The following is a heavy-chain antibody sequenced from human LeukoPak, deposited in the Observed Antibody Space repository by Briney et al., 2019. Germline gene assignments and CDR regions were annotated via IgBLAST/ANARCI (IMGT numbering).Heavy chain of an antibody. CDR1: GFTFSSDA. V-gene: IGHV3-23*01. CDR2: ISGSGDGT. CDR3: ANKPAGFDP. Sequence: HPGGSLRLSCTSSGFTFSSDAMTWVRQAPGKGLEWVSSISGSGDGTYYADSVKGRFTISRDNSKNTLYLQMNSLRAEDTAVYYCANKPAGFDPWGQGTLVTVSS. D-gene: IGHD1-14*01. J-gene: IGHJ5*02.